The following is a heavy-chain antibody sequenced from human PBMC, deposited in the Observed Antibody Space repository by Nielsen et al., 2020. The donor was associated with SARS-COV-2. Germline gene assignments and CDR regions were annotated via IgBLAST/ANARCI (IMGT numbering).Heavy chain of an antibody. CDR1: GGSFSGYY. J-gene: IGHJ5*02. Sequence: SETLSLTCAVYGGSFSGYYWSWIRQPPGKGLEWIGEINHSGSTNYNPSLKSRVTISVDTSKNQFSLKLSSVTAADTAVYYCARGLQRMYYDFWSGYQRGSAMFDPWGQGTLVTVSS. CDR3: ARGLQRMYYDFWSGYQRGSAMFDP. D-gene: IGHD3-3*01. V-gene: IGHV4-34*01. CDR2: INHSGST.